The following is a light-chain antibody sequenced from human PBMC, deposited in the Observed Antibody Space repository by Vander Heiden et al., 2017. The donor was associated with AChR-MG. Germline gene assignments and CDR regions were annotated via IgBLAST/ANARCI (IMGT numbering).Light chain of an antibody. V-gene: IGKV3-11*01. Sequence: EVAFTHPPASLSLSPGERATPSCSASLRVSSNLASYHQGPGHAPRPLIHHVSNRATGIPARFSGSGSETDFTLTISSLGPEDFAVYYCQRRSNWPPPIAFGQGTRLEIK. CDR3: QRRSNWPPPIA. CDR1: LRVSSN. CDR2: HVS. J-gene: IGKJ5*01.